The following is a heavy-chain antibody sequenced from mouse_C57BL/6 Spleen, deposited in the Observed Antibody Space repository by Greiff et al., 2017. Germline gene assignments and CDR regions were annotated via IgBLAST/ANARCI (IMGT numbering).Heavy chain of an antibody. CDR3: ARRYYDYAYAMDY. V-gene: IGHV5-6*01. D-gene: IGHD2-4*01. Sequence: VQLQESGGDLVKPGGSLKLSCAASGFTFSSYGMSWVRQTPDKRLEWVATISSGGSYTYYPDSVKGRFTISRDNAKNTLYLQMSSLKSEDTAMYYCARRYYDYAYAMDYWGQGTSVTVSS. J-gene: IGHJ4*01. CDR2: ISSGGSYT. CDR1: GFTFSSYG.